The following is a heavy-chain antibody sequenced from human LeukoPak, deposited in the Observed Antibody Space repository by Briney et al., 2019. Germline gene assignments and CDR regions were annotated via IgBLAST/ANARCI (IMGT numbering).Heavy chain of an antibody. J-gene: IGHJ4*02. Sequence: PSETLSLTCTVSGGSISSYYWSWIRKPAGKGLEWIGRIYTSGSTNYNPSLKSRVTMSVDTSKNQFSLKLSSVTAADTAVYYCARDRDYGDLYYFDYWGQGTLVTVSS. CDR3: ARDRDYGDLYYFDY. CDR1: GGSISSYY. D-gene: IGHD4-17*01. CDR2: IYTSGST. V-gene: IGHV4-4*07.